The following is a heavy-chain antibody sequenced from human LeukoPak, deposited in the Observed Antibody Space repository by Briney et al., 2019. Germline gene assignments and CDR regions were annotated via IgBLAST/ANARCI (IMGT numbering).Heavy chain of an antibody. CDR1: GGSISSSSYY. Sequence: SETLSLTCTVSGGSISSSSYYWGWIRQPPGKGLEWIGSIYCSGSTYYNPSLKSRVTISVDTSKNQFSLKLSSVTAADTAVYYCARVGRSGSGYFILDYWGQGTLVTVSS. V-gene: IGHV4-39*07. CDR3: ARVGRSGSGYFILDY. D-gene: IGHD3-22*01. CDR2: IYCSGST. J-gene: IGHJ4*02.